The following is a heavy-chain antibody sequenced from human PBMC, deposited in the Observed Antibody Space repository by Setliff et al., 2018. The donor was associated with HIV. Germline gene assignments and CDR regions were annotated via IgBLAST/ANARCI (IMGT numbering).Heavy chain of an antibody. CDR2: IFPGDSDT. J-gene: IGHJ4*02. V-gene: IGHV5-51*01. Sequence: GESLKISCQGSGFNFNTDWIVWVRQIPGKGLEWMGSIFPGDSDTRYSPSFEDQVTISVDKSISTAYLQWRSLKTSDTAFYYCASLRGYSGLGYWGQGTLVTVSS. CDR1: GFNFNTDW. CDR3: ASLRGYSGLGY. D-gene: IGHD5-12*01.